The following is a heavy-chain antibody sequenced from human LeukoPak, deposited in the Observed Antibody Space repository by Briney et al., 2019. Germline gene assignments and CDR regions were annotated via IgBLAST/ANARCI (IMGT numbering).Heavy chain of an antibody. CDR1: GDSLTELS. J-gene: IGHJ4*02. CDR2: FDAEQGEI. V-gene: IGHV1-24*01. D-gene: IGHD6-19*01. CDR3: ATPPRSGRYPVVVY. Sequence: GPSVKVSCKVSGDSLTELSMHWVRQAPGQGLEWMGGFDAEQGEIIYAQEFQGRVTMTEDTSTNTAYMELSSLRSEDTAVYYCATPPRSGRYPVVVYWGQGTLVTVSS.